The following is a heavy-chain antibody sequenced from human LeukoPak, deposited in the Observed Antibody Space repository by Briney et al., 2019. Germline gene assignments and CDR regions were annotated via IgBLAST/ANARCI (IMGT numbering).Heavy chain of an antibody. CDR1: GGSISSYY. Sequence: PSETLSLTCTVSGGSISSYYWSWIRQPPGKGLEWIGSINYSGNTNITPSLKTRGTMSVDTSKNQFSLKLTSVTAADTAVYYCARDYYDGVGFLKWFDRWGQGTLVTVSS. CDR3: ARDYYDGVGFLKWFDR. CDR2: INYSGNT. J-gene: IGHJ5*02. D-gene: IGHD3-22*01. V-gene: IGHV4-59*01.